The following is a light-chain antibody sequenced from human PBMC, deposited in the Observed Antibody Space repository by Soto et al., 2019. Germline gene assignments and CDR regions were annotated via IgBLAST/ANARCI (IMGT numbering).Light chain of an antibody. J-gene: IGKJ1*01. Sequence: EIVMTQSPATLSVSPGERATLSCRASQSVSSNLAWYQQKPGQAPRLLIYGASTRATGIPARFSGSGSGTEFTLTISSLQPDDVAPYYCQQYSGYSAFGQGTKVDIK. V-gene: IGKV3-15*01. CDR2: GAS. CDR3: QQYSGYSA. CDR1: QSVSSN.